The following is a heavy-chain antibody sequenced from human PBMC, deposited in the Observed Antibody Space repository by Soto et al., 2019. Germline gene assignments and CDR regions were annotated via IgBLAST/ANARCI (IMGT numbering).Heavy chain of an antibody. D-gene: IGHD1-26*01. CDR1: GFTFSSYG. Sequence: QVQLVESGGGVVQPGRSLRLSCAASGFTFSSYGMHWVRQAPGKGLEWVAVISYDGSNKYYADSVKGRFTISRDNAKKSLYLQMNSLRPADTAMYYCSGGVGDAFWGQGTLVTVSS. CDR3: SGGVGDAF. CDR2: ISYDGSNK. J-gene: IGHJ4*02. V-gene: IGHV3-30*03.